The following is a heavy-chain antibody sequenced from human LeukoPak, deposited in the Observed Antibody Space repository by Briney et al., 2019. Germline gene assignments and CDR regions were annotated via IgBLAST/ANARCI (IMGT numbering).Heavy chain of an antibody. CDR3: ARDRSYYGMDV. CDR1: GGSISSYY. V-gene: IGHV4-59*01. CDR2: IYYSGST. Sequence: SATLSLTCTVSGGSISSYYWSWIRKPPGKGLERIGFIYYSGSTNYNPSLKSRVTISVDTSKNQFSLKLSSVAAADTAVYYCARDRSYYGMDVWGQGTTVTVSS. J-gene: IGHJ6*02.